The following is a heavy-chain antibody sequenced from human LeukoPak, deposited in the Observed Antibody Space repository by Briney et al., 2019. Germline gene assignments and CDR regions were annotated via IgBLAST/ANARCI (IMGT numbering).Heavy chain of an antibody. J-gene: IGHJ4*02. V-gene: IGHV3-20*01. D-gene: IGHD3-9*01. Sequence: GGSLRLSCAASGFTFYTYAMNWVRQAPGKGLEWVADINWNGGTTNYADSVQGRFTISRDNAKNFLYLQMNSLRAEDTAFYHCARDNYQTGAYAWYFDYWGPGTLVTVSS. CDR3: ARDNYQTGAYAWYFDY. CDR2: INWNGGTT. CDR1: GFTFYTYA.